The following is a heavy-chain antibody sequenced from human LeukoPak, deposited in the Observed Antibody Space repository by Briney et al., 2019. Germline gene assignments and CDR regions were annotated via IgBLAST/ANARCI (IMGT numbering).Heavy chain of an antibody. J-gene: IGHJ4*02. D-gene: IGHD3-22*01. CDR2: ISSSSSYI. Sequence: GGSLRLSCAASGFTFSSYSMNWVRQAPGKGLEWVSSISSSSSYIYYADSVKGRFTISRDNAKNLLYLQMNSLRAEDTAVYYCAFYYYDSSGYPYWGQGTLVTVSS. CDR3: AFYYYDSSGYPY. CDR1: GFTFSSYS. V-gene: IGHV3-21*01.